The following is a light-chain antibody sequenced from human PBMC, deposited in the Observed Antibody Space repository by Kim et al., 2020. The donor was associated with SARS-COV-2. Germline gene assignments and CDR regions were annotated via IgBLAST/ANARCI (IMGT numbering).Light chain of an antibody. V-gene: IGKV3-20*01. CDR3: QQYGSSLYT. Sequence: LSPGQSATLSCRASQSVSSSYLAWYQQKPGQAPRLLIYGASSRATGIPDRFSGSGSGTDFTLTISRLEPEDFAVYYCQQYGSSLYTFGQGPKLEI. CDR2: GAS. CDR1: QSVSSSY. J-gene: IGKJ2*01.